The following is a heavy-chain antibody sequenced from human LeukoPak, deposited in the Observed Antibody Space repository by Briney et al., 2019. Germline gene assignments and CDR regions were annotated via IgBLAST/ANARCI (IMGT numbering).Heavy chain of an antibody. D-gene: IGHD4-17*01. CDR1: RFSLTTSGMR. J-gene: IGHJ4*02. Sequence: SGPALVKPTQTLTLTCTFSRFSLTTSGMRVSWIRQPPGKALEWLARIDWNDAKFYSTSLKTRLTISKDTSKNQVVLTMTNMDPVDTATYYCARIPYGDRGDFFDSWGQGTLVTVSS. CDR2: IDWNDAK. CDR3: ARIPYGDRGDFFDS. V-gene: IGHV2-70*04.